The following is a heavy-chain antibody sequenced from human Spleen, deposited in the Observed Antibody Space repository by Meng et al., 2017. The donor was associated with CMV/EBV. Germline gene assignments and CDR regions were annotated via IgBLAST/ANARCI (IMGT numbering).Heavy chain of an antibody. V-gene: IGHV1-18*04. CDR3: ARSITIFQIDY. J-gene: IGHJ4*02. CDR1: GNTFTGYY. D-gene: IGHD3-3*01. CDR2: INTYNGDT. Sequence: ASVKVSCKASGNTFTGYYIYWVRQAPGQGLEWMGWINTYNGDTNYAQKLQGRVTMTTDRSTRTAYMELRSLRSDDTAIYYCARSITIFQIDYWGQGTLVTVSS.